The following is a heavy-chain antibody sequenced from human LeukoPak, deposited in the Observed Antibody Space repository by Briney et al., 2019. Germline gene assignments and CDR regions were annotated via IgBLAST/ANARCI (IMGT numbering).Heavy chain of an antibody. CDR3: AKAEMGRYYFDSSGYSGLAIDY. J-gene: IGHJ4*02. V-gene: IGHV3-43*02. Sequence: GGSLRLSCAASGFTFSNYWMHWVRQGPGKGLEWVSLISGDGGGTKYADSVKGRFTTSRDNSKNSLYLQMNSLRPEDTAFYYCAKAEMGRYYFDSSGYSGLAIDYWGQGTLVTVSS. D-gene: IGHD3-22*01. CDR2: ISGDGGGT. CDR1: GFTFSNYW.